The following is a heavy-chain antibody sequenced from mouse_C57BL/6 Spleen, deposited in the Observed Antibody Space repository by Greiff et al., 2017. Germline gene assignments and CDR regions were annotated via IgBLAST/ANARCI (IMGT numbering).Heavy chain of an antibody. CDR1: GFTFSSYG. Sequence: EVMLVESGGDLVKPGGSLKLSCAASGFTFSSYGMSWVRQTPHKRLEWVATISSGGSYTYYPDSVKGRFTISRDNAKNTLYLQMSSLKSEDTAMYYCARHESNVYAMDYWGQGTSVTVAS. CDR3: ARHESNVYAMDY. V-gene: IGHV5-6*02. CDR2: ISSGGSYT. D-gene: IGHD2-5*01. J-gene: IGHJ4*01.